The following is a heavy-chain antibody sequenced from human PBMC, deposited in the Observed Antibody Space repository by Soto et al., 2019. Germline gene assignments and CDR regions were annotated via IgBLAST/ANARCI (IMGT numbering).Heavy chain of an antibody. CDR3: ARGNLSFDFDS. CDR2: ISGDGINT. J-gene: IGHJ4*02. Sequence: QIQLVESGGDVVQPGKSLRLSCADSDFNFGFFGLHWVRQAPGKGLEWVAFISGDGINTQYADSVRGRFTLSRDYSRKTMYLQMDSLRDEDTVLYYCARGNLSFDFDSWGLGTLVTVSS. CDR1: DFNFGFFG. D-gene: IGHD1-26*01. V-gene: IGHV3-30*03.